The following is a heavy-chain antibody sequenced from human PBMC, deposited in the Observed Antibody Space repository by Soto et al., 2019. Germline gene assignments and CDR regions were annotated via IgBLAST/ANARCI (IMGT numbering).Heavy chain of an antibody. Sequence: GGSLRLSCAASGFTFSSYAMSWVRQAPGKGLEWVSAISGSGGSTYYADSVKGRFTISRDNSKNTLYLQMNSLRAEDTAVYYCAKGLEFLEWLLQPFDYWGQGTLVTVSS. D-gene: IGHD3-3*01. V-gene: IGHV3-23*01. CDR3: AKGLEFLEWLLQPFDY. J-gene: IGHJ4*02. CDR2: ISGSGGST. CDR1: GFTFSSYA.